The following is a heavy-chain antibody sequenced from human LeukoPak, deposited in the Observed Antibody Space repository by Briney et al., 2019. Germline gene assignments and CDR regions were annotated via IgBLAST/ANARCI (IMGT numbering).Heavy chain of an antibody. CDR1: GDSVTSSY. D-gene: IGHD2-15*01. CDR2: VSSDGTT. CDR3: ARLDCFVEGCYNH. V-gene: IGHV4-59*08. J-gene: IGHJ4*02. Sequence: PSETLSLTCSVSGDSVTSSYWNWIRQPPGKGLEWIGYVSSDGTTNYTPSLRSRLIMPVDTAKNDISLILTSVTASDTAIYYCARLDCFVEGCYNHWGRGTLVTVSS.